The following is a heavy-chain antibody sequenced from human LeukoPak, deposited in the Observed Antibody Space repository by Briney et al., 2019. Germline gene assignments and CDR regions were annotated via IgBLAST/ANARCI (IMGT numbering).Heavy chain of an antibody. CDR1: GGSISSYY. CDR2: IYYSGST. Sequence: PSETLSLTCTVSGGSISSYYWGWIRQPPGKGLEWIGSIYYSGSTYYNPSLKSRVTISVDTSKNQSSLKLSSVTAADTAVYYCARDGAWGTYDYWGQGTLVIVSS. J-gene: IGHJ4*02. V-gene: IGHV4-39*07. D-gene: IGHD7-27*01. CDR3: ARDGAWGTYDY.